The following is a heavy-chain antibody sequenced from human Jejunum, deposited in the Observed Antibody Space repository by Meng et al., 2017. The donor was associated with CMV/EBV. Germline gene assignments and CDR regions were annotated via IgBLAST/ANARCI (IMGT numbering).Heavy chain of an antibody. D-gene: IGHD6-19*01. CDR2: INPNSGGT. CDR3: ARAGPVAGTLDY. Sequence: CKASGYTFTGYYLHWVRQAPGQGLEWMGRINPNSGGTDYAQNFQGRVTMTRDTSINTDYMELIELRSDDAAVYYCARAGPVAGTLDYWGQGTLVTVSS. CDR1: GYTFTGYY. J-gene: IGHJ4*02. V-gene: IGHV1-2*06.